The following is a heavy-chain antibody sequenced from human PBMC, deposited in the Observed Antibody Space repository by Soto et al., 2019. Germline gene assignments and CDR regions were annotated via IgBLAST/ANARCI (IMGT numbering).Heavy chain of an antibody. D-gene: IGHD3-3*01. Sequence: GGSLRLSCAASGFTFSSYAMSWVRQAPGKGLEWVSAISGSGGSTYYADSVKGRFTISRDNSKNTLYLQMNSLRAEDTAVYYCAKDILPGPELFGVVTPNDAFDIWGQGTMVTVSS. CDR3: AKDILPGPELFGVVTPNDAFDI. CDR2: ISGSGGST. V-gene: IGHV3-23*01. CDR1: GFTFSSYA. J-gene: IGHJ3*02.